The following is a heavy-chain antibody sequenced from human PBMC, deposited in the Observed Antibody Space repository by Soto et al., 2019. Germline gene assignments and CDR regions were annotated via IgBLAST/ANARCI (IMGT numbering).Heavy chain of an antibody. D-gene: IGHD3-10*01. CDR2: IGTAGDT. Sequence: EVQLVESGGGVIQPGGSLRLSCAASGFTFSSYHWHWVRQATGKGLEWVSAIGTAGDTYYPDFSKGRFTISREDAKNSVYLQMNSLRDGDTAIYYCARVTRDFRSVSYYIDWWGQGTLVTVSS. J-gene: IGHJ4*02. V-gene: IGHV3-13*01. CDR3: ARVTRDFRSVSYYIDW. CDR1: GFTFSSYH.